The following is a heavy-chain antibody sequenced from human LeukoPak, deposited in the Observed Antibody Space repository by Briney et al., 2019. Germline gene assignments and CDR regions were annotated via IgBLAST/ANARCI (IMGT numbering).Heavy chain of an antibody. J-gene: IGHJ6*02. Sequence: GASVKVSCKASGYTFTSYDINWVRQATGQGLEWMGWMNPNSGNTGYAQKFQGRVTMTRNTSISTAYMELSSLRSEDTAVYYCARLWFGESHYYGMDVWGQGTTVTVSS. CDR1: GYTFTSYD. D-gene: IGHD3-10*01. CDR2: MNPNSGNT. V-gene: IGHV1-8*01. CDR3: ARLWFGESHYYGMDV.